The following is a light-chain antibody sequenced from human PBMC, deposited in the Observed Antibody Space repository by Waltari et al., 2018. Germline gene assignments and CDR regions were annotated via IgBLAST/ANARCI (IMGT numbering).Light chain of an antibody. CDR2: WAS. CDR3: QQYYSSPLT. Sequence: EIVMTQSPASLSLSLGERATINCRTSQTVLFNSNNKTYLAWYQHRPGHPPKLLISWASARGSGVPERFSGRGSETDFTLTINSLQAEDVAVYYCQQYYSSPLTFGGGTKVEIK. V-gene: IGKV4-1*01. CDR1: QTVLFNSNNKTY. J-gene: IGKJ4*01.